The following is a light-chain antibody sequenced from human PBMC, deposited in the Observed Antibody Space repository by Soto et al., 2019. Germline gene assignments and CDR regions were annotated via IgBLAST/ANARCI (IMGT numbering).Light chain of an antibody. Sequence: QSVLTQPASVSGSPGQSITISCTGTSSDVGAYVYVSWYQHHPGKAPKLIIYEVSNRPSGVSNRFSGSKSGNTASLTISGLQAEDEADYYCSSYTSSSTLYVFGSGTKVTVL. V-gene: IGLV2-14*01. CDR3: SSYTSSSTLYV. J-gene: IGLJ1*01. CDR1: SSDVGAYVY. CDR2: EVS.